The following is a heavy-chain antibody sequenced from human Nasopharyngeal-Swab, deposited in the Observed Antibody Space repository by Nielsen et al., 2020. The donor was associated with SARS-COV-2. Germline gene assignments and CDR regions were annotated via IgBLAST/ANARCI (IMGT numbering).Heavy chain of an antibody. V-gene: IGHV1-18*01. CDR1: GYTFTSYG. CDR3: ASGDVVVPAAMEGYYYYYGMDV. Sequence: ASVKVSCKASGYTFTSYGISWVRQAPGQGLEWMGWISAYNGNTNYAQKLQGRVTMTTDTSTSTAYMELRSLRSDDTDVYYCASGDVVVPAAMEGYYYYYGMDVWGQGTTVTVSS. CDR2: ISAYNGNT. J-gene: IGHJ6*02. D-gene: IGHD2-2*01.